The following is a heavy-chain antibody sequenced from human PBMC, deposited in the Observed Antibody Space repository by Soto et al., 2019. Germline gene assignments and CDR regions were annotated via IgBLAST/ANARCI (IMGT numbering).Heavy chain of an antibody. D-gene: IGHD3-10*01. CDR1: GFTFSSYA. CDR3: AKGPGFLAVRGVSWFDP. Sequence: GGSLRLSCAASGFTFSSYAMSWVRQAPGKGLEWVSAISGSGGSTYYADSVKGRFTISRDNSKNTLYLQMNSLRAEDTAVYYCAKGPGFLAVRGVSWFDPWGQGTLVTVSS. J-gene: IGHJ5*02. V-gene: IGHV3-23*01. CDR2: ISGSGGST.